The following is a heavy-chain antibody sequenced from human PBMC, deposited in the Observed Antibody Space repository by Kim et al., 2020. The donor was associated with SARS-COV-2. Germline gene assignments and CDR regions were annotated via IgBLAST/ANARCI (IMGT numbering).Heavy chain of an antibody. CDR1: GFTFSSYG. CDR3: AKDSGYDFFDY. Sequence: GGSLRLSCAASGFTFSSYGMHWVRQAPGKGLEWVALISYDGSNKYYGDSVKGRFTISRDISKNTLYLQMNSLRAEDTAVYYCAKDSGYDFFDYWGQGTLVTVSS. D-gene: IGHD5-12*01. CDR2: ISYDGSNK. V-gene: IGHV3-30*18. J-gene: IGHJ4*02.